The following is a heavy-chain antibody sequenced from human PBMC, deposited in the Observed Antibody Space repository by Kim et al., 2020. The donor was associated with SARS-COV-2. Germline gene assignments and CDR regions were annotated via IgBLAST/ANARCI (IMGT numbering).Heavy chain of an antibody. Sequence: SETLSLTCTVSGGSISSSSYYWGWIRQPPGKGLEWIGSIYYSGSTYYNPSLKSRVTISVDTSKNQFSLKLSSVTAADTAVYYCAKLSLDNWNDEYYFDYWGQGTLVTVSS. V-gene: IGHV4-39*01. CDR2: IYYSGST. CDR1: GGSISSSSYY. D-gene: IGHD1-1*01. J-gene: IGHJ4*02. CDR3: AKLSLDNWNDEYYFDY.